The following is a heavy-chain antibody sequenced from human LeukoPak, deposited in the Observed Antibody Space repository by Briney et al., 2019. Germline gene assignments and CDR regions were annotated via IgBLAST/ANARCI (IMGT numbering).Heavy chain of an antibody. CDR2: IYSGGST. CDR3: AKGGTNYYDSSGILY. Sequence: GGSLRLSCAASGFTVSSNYMSWVRQAPGKGLEWVSVIYSGGSTYYADSVKGRFTISRDNSKNTLYVQMNSLRAEDTAVYYCAKGGTNYYDSSGILYWGQGTLVTVSS. V-gene: IGHV3-53*01. J-gene: IGHJ4*02. CDR1: GFTVSSNY. D-gene: IGHD3-22*01.